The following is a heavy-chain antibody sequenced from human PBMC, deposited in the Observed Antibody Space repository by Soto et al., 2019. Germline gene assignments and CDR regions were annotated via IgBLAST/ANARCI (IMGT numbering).Heavy chain of an antibody. CDR2: IWYDGSNK. V-gene: IGHV3-33*01. Sequence: GGSLRLSCAAAGFTFSSHGMRWVRQATGKGLEWVAVIWYDGSNKYYADSVKGRFTISRDNSKNTLYLQMNSLRAEDTAVYYCARDARSVTTDGWFDYWGQGTLVTVSS. D-gene: IGHD4-17*01. CDR3: ARDARSVTTDGWFDY. J-gene: IGHJ4*02. CDR1: GFTFSSHG.